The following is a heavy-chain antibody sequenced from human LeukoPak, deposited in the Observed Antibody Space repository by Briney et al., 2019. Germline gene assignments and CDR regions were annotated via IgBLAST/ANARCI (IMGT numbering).Heavy chain of an antibody. CDR1: GFTFCSYE. J-gene: IGHJ6*03. Sequence: GGSLRFSSAASGFTFCSYEMNWVRQAPGKGLEWVSYISSSGSTIYYADSVKGRFTISRDNAKNSLYLQMNSLRAEDTAVYYCASRAGSYSSYYYYMDVWGKGTTVTVSS. D-gene: IGHD1-26*01. CDR2: ISSSGSTI. V-gene: IGHV3-48*03. CDR3: ASRAGSYSSYYYYMDV.